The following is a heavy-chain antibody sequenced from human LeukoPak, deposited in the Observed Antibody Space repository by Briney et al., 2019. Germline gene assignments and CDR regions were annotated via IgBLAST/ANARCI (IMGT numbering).Heavy chain of an antibody. CDR3: ARDALPGAYASSGYSYPGAWFDP. D-gene: IGHD3-22*01. V-gene: IGHV1-18*01. CDR1: GYTFTSYG. J-gene: IGHJ5*02. Sequence: GASVKVSCKASGYTFTSYGISWVRQAPGQGLEWMGWISAYNGNTNYAQKLQGRVTMTTDTSTSTAYMELRSLRSDDTAVYYCARDALPGAYASSGYSYPGAWFDPWGPGTLWTVSS. CDR2: ISAYNGNT.